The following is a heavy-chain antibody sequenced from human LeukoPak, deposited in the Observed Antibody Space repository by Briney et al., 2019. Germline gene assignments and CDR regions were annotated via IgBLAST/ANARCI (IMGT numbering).Heavy chain of an antibody. CDR2: ISSSSSYI. CDR3: ARAYYGSGKLTYFDY. Sequence: GGSLGLSCAASGFTFSSYSMNWVRQAPGKGLEWVSSISSSSSYIYYADSVKGRFTISRDNAKNSLYLQMNSLRAEDTAVYYCARAYYGSGKLTYFDYWGQGTLVTVSS. CDR1: GFTFSSYS. V-gene: IGHV3-21*01. D-gene: IGHD3-10*01. J-gene: IGHJ4*02.